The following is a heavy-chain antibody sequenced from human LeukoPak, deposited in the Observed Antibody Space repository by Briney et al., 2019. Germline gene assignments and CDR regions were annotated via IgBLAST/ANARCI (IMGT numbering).Heavy chain of an antibody. CDR3: TASILSPGNI. CDR2: ITTDGSST. CDR1: GFTFSSYL. J-gene: IGHJ3*02. V-gene: IGHV3-74*01. Sequence: GGSLKLSCTAAGFTFSSYLMHWVRQVPGKGLVWVSHITTDGSSTSYAGSVKGRFTISRDNAKNTLYLQVNSLRAEDTAVYYCTASILSPGNIWGQGTVVTVSS. D-gene: IGHD3-10*01.